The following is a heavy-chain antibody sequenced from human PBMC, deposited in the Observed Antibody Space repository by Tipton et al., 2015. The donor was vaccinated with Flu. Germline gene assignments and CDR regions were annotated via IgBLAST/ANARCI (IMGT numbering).Heavy chain of an antibody. J-gene: IGHJ3*02. CDR2: IYTSGST. D-gene: IGHD1-26*01. CDR3: ARHEQQWELRPDAFDI. V-gene: IGHV4-59*10. Sequence: TLSLTCAVYGGSFSGYYWSWIRQPAGKGLEWIGRIYTSGSTNYNPSLKSRVTMSVDTSKNQFSLKLSSVTAADTAVYYCARHEQQWELRPDAFDIWGQGTMVTVSS. CDR1: GGSFSGYY.